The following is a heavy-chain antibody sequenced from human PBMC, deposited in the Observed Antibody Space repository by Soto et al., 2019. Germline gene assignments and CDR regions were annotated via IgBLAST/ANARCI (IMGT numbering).Heavy chain of an antibody. CDR3: ARGSCRGRMCYGFDY. J-gene: IGHJ4*02. CDR1: GGSLSSYY. CDR2: ISTSGST. V-gene: IGHV4-4*07. Sequence: PSETLSLTCTVSGGSLSSYYWSWIRQPAGKGLEWIGRISTSGSTNYNPSLKSRVTMSVDTSKNQFSLRLSSVTAAETAVYYCARGSCRGRMCYGFDYWGQGTLVTVSS. D-gene: IGHD2-15*01.